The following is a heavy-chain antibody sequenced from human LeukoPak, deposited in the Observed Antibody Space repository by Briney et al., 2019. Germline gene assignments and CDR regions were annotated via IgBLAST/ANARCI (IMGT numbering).Heavy chain of an antibody. CDR2: ISSSSDYI. D-gene: IGHD2-21*02. V-gene: IGHV3-21*01. CDR1: GFTFNNYI. CDR3: VRDTAYAFDM. J-gene: IGHJ3*02. Sequence: GGSLRLSCAASGFTFNNYIMNWVRQAPGKRLEWVSSISSSSDYIYYADSVKGRFTISRDNAKNSLYLQMNSLRAEDMAVYYCVRDTAYAFDMWGQGTMVTVSS.